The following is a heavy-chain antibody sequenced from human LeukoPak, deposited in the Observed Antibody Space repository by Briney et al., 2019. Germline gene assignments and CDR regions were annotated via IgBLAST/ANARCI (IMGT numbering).Heavy chain of an antibody. V-gene: IGHV3-53*01. J-gene: IGHJ4*02. CDR2: IYSGGNT. CDR1: GLRAVNDY. CDR3: ARDPSPFHS. Sequence: GGPLNLPVRPLGLRAVNDYLAWVRQAPGGGLEWVSAIYSGGNTHYADSVRGRFTISRDNSKNTLYLQMDRLSDEDTAIYYCARDPSPFHSWGQGTLVTVSS.